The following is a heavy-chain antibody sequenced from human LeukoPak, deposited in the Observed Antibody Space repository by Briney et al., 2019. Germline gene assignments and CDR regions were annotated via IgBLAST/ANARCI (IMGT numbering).Heavy chain of an antibody. CDR3: ARGGWEQLVPGYYMDV. D-gene: IGHD6-13*01. Sequence: AASVKVSCNASGYTFTSYDINWVRQATGQGLEWMGWMNPNSGNTGYAQKFQGRVTITRNTSISTAYMELSSLRSEDTAVYYCARGGWEQLVPGYYMDVWGKGTTVTVSS. V-gene: IGHV1-8*03. J-gene: IGHJ6*03. CDR1: GYTFTSYD. CDR2: MNPNSGNT.